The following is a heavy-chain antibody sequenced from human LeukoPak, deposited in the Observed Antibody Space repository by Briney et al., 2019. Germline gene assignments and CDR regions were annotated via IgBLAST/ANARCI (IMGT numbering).Heavy chain of an antibody. CDR3: ARGYHYGDYDDWFDP. V-gene: IGHV4-4*02. D-gene: IGHD4-17*01. CDR1: GGSISSSNW. J-gene: IGHJ5*02. Sequence: SGTLSLTCAVSGGSISSSNWWSWVRQPPGKGLEWIGEIYHSGSTNYNPSLKSRVTISVDTSKNQFSLKLSSVTAADTAVYYCARGYHYGDYDDWFDPWGQGTLVTVSS. CDR2: IYHSGST.